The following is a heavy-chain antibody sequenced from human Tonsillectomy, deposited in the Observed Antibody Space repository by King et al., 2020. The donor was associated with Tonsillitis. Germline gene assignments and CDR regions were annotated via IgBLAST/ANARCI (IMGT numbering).Heavy chain of an antibody. Sequence: QLVQSGGGLVKPGGSLRLSCAASGFTFSDYYMSWIRQAPGKGLEWVSYISSSGSTIYYADSVKDRFTISRDNAKNSLYLQMNSLRAEDTAVYYCARERHCSSTSCFWKSWFDPWGQGTLVTVSS. CDR3: ARERHCSSTSCFWKSWFDP. D-gene: IGHD2-2*01. CDR2: ISSSGSTI. J-gene: IGHJ5*02. V-gene: IGHV3-11*01. CDR1: GFTFSDYY.